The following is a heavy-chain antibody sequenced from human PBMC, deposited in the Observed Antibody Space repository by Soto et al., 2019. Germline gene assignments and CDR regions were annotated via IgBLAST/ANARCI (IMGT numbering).Heavy chain of an antibody. Sequence: SETLSLTCTVSGGSISSSGYYWSWIRQHPGKGLEWIGYIYYSGYTYYNPSLKSRVTISVDTSENQFSLKLSSVTAADTAVYFCARVVGYCSGASCYPDYWGQGTLVTVS. D-gene: IGHD2-15*01. V-gene: IGHV4-31*03. CDR2: IYYSGYT. CDR1: GGSISSSGYY. J-gene: IGHJ4*02. CDR3: ARVVGYCSGASCYPDY.